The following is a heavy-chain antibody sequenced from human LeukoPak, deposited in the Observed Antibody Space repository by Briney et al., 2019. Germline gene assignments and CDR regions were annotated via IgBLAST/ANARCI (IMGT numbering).Heavy chain of an antibody. D-gene: IGHD2-2*01. CDR1: GGTFSIYA. CDR2: IIPIFGTA. Sequence: SVKVSCKASGGTFSIYAISWVRQAPGPGLEWMGGIIPIFGTANYAQKFQGRVTITADESTSTAYMELSRLRSEDTAVYYCARGSIVVVPAASHYYYYMDVWGKGTTVTVSS. V-gene: IGHV1-69*01. CDR3: ARGSIVVVPAASHYYYYMDV. J-gene: IGHJ6*03.